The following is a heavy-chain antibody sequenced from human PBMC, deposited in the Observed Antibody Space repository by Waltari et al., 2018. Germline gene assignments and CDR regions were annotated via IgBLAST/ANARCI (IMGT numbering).Heavy chain of an antibody. V-gene: IGHV1-18*01. CDR2: IGIYNGNT. J-gene: IGHJ4*02. D-gene: IGHD3-9*01. Sequence: QVQLVQSGAEVEKPGASVKVSCKASGYIFNNYGISWVRQVPGKGLEWMGWIGIYNGNTNYAQKVQDRVTMTTDTSTSTVYMELRSLTSDDTAVYYCARVGTTGYYYIDYWGQGTLVTVSS. CDR1: GYIFNNYG. CDR3: ARVGTTGYYYIDY.